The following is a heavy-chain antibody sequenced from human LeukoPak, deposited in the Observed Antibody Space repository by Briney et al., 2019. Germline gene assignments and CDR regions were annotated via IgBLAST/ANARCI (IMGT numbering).Heavy chain of an antibody. CDR1: GFTFSSYS. J-gene: IGHJ4*02. CDR2: ISSSSSYI. D-gene: IGHD3-9*01. V-gene: IGHV3-21*01. CDR3: ARTVYDILTGYYA. Sequence: PGGSLRLSCAASGFTFSSYSMNWVRQAPGKGLEWVSSISSSSSYIYYADSVKGRFTISRDNAKNSLYLQMNSLRAEDTAVYYCARTVYDILTGYYAWGQGTLVTVSS.